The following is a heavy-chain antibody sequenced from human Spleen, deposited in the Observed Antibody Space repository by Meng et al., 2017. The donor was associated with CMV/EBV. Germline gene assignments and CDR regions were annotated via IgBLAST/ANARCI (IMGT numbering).Heavy chain of an antibody. V-gene: IGHV3-15*01. J-gene: IGHJ5*02. CDR3: ARGTVGATMGWFDP. CDR1: GFTFSNAW. CDR2: IKSKTDGGTT. Sequence: GGSLRLSCAASGFTFSNAWMSWVRQAPGKGLEWVGRIKSKTDGGTTDYAAPVKGRFTISRDDSKNTLYLQMNSLRAEDTAVYYCARGTVGATMGWFDPWGQGTLVTVSS. D-gene: IGHD1-26*01.